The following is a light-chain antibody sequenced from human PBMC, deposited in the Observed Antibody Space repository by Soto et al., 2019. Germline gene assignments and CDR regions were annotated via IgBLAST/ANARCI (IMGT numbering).Light chain of an antibody. CDR3: QQLNTRPYT. V-gene: IGKV1-9*01. J-gene: IGKJ2*01. CDR2: AAS. CDR1: QGISSF. Sequence: DIQLTQSPSFLSAAVGDRVTLTCRASQGISSFLAWYQQKPGKAPKLLISAASTLQSGVPSRLSGSGSGTEFTLTISSLQTEDFATDYCQQLNTRPYTFGQGTKLEIK.